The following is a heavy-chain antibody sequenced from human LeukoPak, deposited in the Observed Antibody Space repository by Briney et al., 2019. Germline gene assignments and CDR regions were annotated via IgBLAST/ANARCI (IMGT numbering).Heavy chain of an antibody. CDR1: GLTFSSHS. V-gene: IGHV3-48*01. Sequence: TGGSLRLSCAASGLTFSSHSMNWVRQAPGKGLEWISHIRSSSSTRTTYYADSVKGRFTISRDDATNSLYLQMNSLRGEDTAVYYCASWAGTTAGFSGPFDFWGQGTLVTVSS. CDR3: ASWAGTTAGFSGPFDF. D-gene: IGHD6-25*01. J-gene: IGHJ4*02. CDR2: IRSSSSTR.